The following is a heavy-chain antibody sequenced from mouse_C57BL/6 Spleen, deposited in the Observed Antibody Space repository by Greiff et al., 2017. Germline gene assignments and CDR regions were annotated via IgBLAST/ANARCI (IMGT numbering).Heavy chain of an antibody. CDR3: ARSGDYDGMDY. CDR2: IYPGDGDT. CDR1: GYAFSSYW. Sequence: VKLQQSGAELVKPGASVKISCKASGYAFSSYWMNWVKQRPGKGLEWIGQIYPGDGDTNYNGKFKGKATLTADKSSSTAYMQLSSLTSEDSAVYFCARSGDYDGMDYWGQGTSVTVSS. D-gene: IGHD2-4*01. V-gene: IGHV1-80*01. J-gene: IGHJ4*01.